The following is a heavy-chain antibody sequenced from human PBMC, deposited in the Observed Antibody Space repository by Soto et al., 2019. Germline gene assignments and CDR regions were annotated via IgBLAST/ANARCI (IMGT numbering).Heavy chain of an antibody. CDR3: ARDSGLDFWSGYYGYYYYGMDV. CDR2: ISAYNGNT. V-gene: IGHV1-18*04. Sequence: GASVKVSFKASGYTFTRYGISWLRQAPGQGLEWMGWISAYNGNTNYAQKLQGRVTMTTDTSTSTAYMELRSLRSDDTAVYYCARDSGLDFWSGYYGYYYYGMDVWGQGTTVTVSS. CDR1: GYTFTRYG. J-gene: IGHJ6*02. D-gene: IGHD3-3*01.